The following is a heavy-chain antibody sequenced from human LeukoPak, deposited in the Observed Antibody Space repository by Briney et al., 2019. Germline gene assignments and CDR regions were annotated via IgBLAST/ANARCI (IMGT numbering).Heavy chain of an antibody. CDR2: ISAYNGNT. CDR3: ARARDIVVVVAATSDGMDV. Sequence: ASVKVSCKASGYTFTSYGISWVRQAPGQGLEWMGWISAYNGNTNYAQKLQGRVTMTTDTSTSTAHMELSSLRSEDTAVYYCARARDIVVVVAATSDGMDVWGQGTTVTVSS. CDR1: GYTFTSYG. J-gene: IGHJ6*02. D-gene: IGHD2-15*01. V-gene: IGHV1-18*01.